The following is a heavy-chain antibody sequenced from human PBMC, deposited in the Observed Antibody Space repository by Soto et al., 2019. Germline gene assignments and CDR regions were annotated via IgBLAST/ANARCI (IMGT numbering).Heavy chain of an antibody. CDR1: GYTFTSYA. J-gene: IGHJ6*02. V-gene: IGHV1-3*01. CDR2: INAGNGNT. Sequence: QVQLVQSGAEVKKPGASVKVSCKASGYTFTSYAMHWVRQAPGQRLEWMGWINAGNGNTKYSQKFQGRVTITRDTSASTAYMELSSLRSEDTAVYYCARDLYDILTGYYYYYYGMDVWGQGTTVTVSS. D-gene: IGHD3-9*01. CDR3: ARDLYDILTGYYYYYYGMDV.